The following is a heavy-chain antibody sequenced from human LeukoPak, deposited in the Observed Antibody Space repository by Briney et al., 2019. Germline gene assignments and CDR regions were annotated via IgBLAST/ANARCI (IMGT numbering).Heavy chain of an antibody. CDR1: GGSISSSYW. CDR3: ARGRPHGNDY. CDR2: IASDGSST. Sequence: ETLSLTCAVSGGSISSSYWMNWVRQAPGKGLVWVSRIASDGSSTTYADSVKGRFSISRDNAKNTLYLQMNSLRVEDTAVYYCARGRPHGNDYWGQGTLVTVSS. J-gene: IGHJ4*02. D-gene: IGHD4-23*01. V-gene: IGHV3-74*01.